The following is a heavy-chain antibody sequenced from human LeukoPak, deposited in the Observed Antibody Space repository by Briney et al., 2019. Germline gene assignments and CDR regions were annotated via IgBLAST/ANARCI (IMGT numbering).Heavy chain of an antibody. CDR3: AREVRTSDSSGYHWYFDL. Sequence: SETLSLTCSVSGGSISSYYWSWIRQPPGKGLEWIGYISTSGTTNYNPSLKSRLSISVDTSKNHFSLNLSFVTAADTAVYYCAREVRTSDSSGYHWYFDLWGRGTLVTVSS. CDR2: ISTSGTT. V-gene: IGHV4-4*09. J-gene: IGHJ2*01. CDR1: GGSISSYY. D-gene: IGHD3-22*01.